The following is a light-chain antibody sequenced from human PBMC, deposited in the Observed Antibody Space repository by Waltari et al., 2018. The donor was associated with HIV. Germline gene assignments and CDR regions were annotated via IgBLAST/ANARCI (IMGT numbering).Light chain of an antibody. CDR3: QQRSIRPPKYT. J-gene: IGKJ2*01. V-gene: IGKV3-11*01. Sequence: EIVLTQSPGTLSLSPGERATLSCRASQSISSSLAWYQQNPGRAPRLLIYDASNRATGIPARFSGSGSGTDFTLTISSLEPEDFAVYYCQQRSIRPPKYTFGQGTKLEIK. CDR2: DAS. CDR1: QSISSS.